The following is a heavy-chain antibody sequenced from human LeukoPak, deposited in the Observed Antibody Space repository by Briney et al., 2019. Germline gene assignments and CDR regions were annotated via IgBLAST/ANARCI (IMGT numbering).Heavy chain of an antibody. J-gene: IGHJ3*02. CDR2: ISAYNAKT. D-gene: IGHD1-1*01. Sequence: ASVTVSCKASGYTFTSYGISWVRQAPGQGPEWMGWISAYNAKTNYAQKLQGRLTMTTDTSTSTAYMELRSLRSDDTAVYYCARRGYKTGTPRDDAFDIWGQGTMVTVSS. V-gene: IGHV1-18*01. CDR1: GYTFTSYG. CDR3: ARRGYKTGTPRDDAFDI.